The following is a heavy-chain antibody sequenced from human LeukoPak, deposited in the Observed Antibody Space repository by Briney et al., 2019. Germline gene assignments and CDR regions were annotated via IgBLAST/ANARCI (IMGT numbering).Heavy chain of an antibody. J-gene: IGHJ5*02. CDR1: GGSFSGYY. V-gene: IGHV4-34*01. CDR3: ARGGGYNWFNP. CDR2: INHSGST. Sequence: SETLSLTCAVYGGSFSGYYWSWIRQPPGKGLEWIGEINHSGSTNYNPSLKSRVTISVDTSKNQFSLKLTSVTAADTAVYYCARGGGYNWFNPWGQGTLVTVSS.